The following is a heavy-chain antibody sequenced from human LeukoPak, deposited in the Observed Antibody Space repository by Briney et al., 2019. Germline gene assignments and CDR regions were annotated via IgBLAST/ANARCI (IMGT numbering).Heavy chain of an antibody. CDR3: ASRGDPRSSGYYHATNYYGMDV. CDR2: INHSGST. CDR1: GGSVSGYY. D-gene: IGHD3-22*01. V-gene: IGHV4-34*01. Sequence: SETLSLTCGVYGGSVSGYYWNWIRQPPGKGLEWIGEINHSGSTSYNPSLKSRVTISLDTSKNQFSLKLGSVTAADTAVYYCASRGDPRSSGYYHATNYYGMDVWGQGTTVTVSS. J-gene: IGHJ6*02.